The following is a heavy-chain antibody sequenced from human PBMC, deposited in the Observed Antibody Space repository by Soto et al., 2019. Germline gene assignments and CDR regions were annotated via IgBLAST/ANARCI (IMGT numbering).Heavy chain of an antibody. CDR3: ARHWSIAARRGEYYFDY. Sequence: SLTCTVSGGSISSSSYYWGWIRQPPGKGLEWIGSIYYSGSTYYNPSLKSRVTISVDTSKNQFSLKLSPVTAADTAVYYCARHWSIAARRGEYYFDYWGQGTLVTVSS. D-gene: IGHD6-6*01. J-gene: IGHJ4*02. V-gene: IGHV4-39*01. CDR1: GGSISSSSYY. CDR2: IYYSGST.